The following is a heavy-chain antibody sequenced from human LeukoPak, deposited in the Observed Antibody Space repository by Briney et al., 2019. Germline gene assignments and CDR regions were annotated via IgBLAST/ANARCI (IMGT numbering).Heavy chain of an antibody. Sequence: GGSLRLSCAASGFTFSTYSINWVRQAPGKGLEWVSYIRSRDRTIYYADSVKGRFTISTDNAENSLYLQMNSLRTEDTAVYYCARAGRWEGRPHAFDIWGQGTMVTVSS. V-gene: IGHV3-48*01. J-gene: IGHJ3*02. CDR1: GFTFSTYS. D-gene: IGHD1-26*01. CDR3: ARAGRWEGRPHAFDI. CDR2: IRSRDRTI.